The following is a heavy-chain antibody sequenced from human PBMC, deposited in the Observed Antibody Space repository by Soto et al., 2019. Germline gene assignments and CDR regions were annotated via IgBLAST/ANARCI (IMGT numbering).Heavy chain of an antibody. CDR3: ARDPLYCSGGSCYWEYFDY. CDR1: GYTFTSYA. D-gene: IGHD2-15*01. CDR2: INAGNGNT. J-gene: IGHJ4*02. Sequence: QVQLVQSGAEVKKPGASVKVSCKASGYTFTSYAMHWVRQAPGQRLEWMGWINAGNGNTKYSQKFRGRVTITRDTSASTAYMELSSLRSEDTAVYYCARDPLYCSGGSCYWEYFDYWGQGTLVTVSS. V-gene: IGHV1-3*01.